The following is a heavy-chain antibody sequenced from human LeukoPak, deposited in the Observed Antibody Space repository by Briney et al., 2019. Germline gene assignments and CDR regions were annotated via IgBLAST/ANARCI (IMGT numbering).Heavy chain of an antibody. CDR2: ISGSGGNT. D-gene: IGHD6-19*01. CDR3: AKDDGNSSGWYDY. J-gene: IGHJ4*02. CDR1: GFTFNSYA. Sequence: GGSLRLSCAASGFTFNSYAMSWVRQAPGKGLEWVSSISGSGGNTYYADSVKGRFTISRDNSKNSLYLQMNSLRAEDTAVYYCAKDDGNSSGWYDYWGQGTLVTVSS. V-gene: IGHV3-23*01.